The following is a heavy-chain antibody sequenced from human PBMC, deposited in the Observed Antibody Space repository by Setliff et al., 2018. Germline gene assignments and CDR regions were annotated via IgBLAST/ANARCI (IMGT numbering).Heavy chain of an antibody. CDR3: ISLWLGYYGLDV. Sequence: SCAASGLTLSNAWMSWVRQAPGKGLEWVGRIKRESDGGTTDYAAPVKGRFTISRDDSKNTLYLQMNSLKTEDTAVYYCISLWLGYYGLDVWGQGTTVTVSS. D-gene: IGHD5-18*01. CDR1: GLTLSNAW. J-gene: IGHJ6*02. V-gene: IGHV3-15*01. CDR2: IKRESDGGTT.